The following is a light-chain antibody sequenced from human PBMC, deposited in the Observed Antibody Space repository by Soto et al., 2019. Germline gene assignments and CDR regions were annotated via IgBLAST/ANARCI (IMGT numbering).Light chain of an antibody. CDR2: TTY. V-gene: IGLV1-44*01. CDR1: SSNIGTRP. CDR3: AAWDDSLNGWV. Sequence: QPVLTQPPSASGTPGQRVTISCSGSSSNIGTRPVNWYQHLPGTAPKLLIYTTYQRPSGVPDRFSGSKSGTSASLAISGLQSEDEAEYSCAAWDDSLNGWVFGGGTKLTVL. J-gene: IGLJ3*02.